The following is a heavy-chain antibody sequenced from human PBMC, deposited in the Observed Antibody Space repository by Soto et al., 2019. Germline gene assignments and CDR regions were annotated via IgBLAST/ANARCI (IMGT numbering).Heavy chain of an antibody. CDR3: ARAPDFNILTVPTPPPSS. CDR1: GGSFSGYY. D-gene: IGHD3-9*01. Sequence: QVQLQQWGAGLLKPSETLSLTCALHGGSFSGYYWSWIRQPPGKGLEWMGDINNSGNTNYSASLNSRLPIPVASSKNQITLSLESVTAADTVVYYCARAPDFNILTVPTPPPSSWGQGTLVTVSS. V-gene: IGHV4-34*01. J-gene: IGHJ5*02. CDR2: INNSGNT.